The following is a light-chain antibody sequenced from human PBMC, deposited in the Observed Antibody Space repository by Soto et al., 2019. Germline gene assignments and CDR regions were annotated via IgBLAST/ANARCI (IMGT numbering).Light chain of an antibody. Sequence: DIQMTQSPSSLSASVGDRVTITCRASQDIGNDLGWYQQKPGKAPKRLIYAASSLQSGVPSRFSGSGSGTECTLTISSLQPEDFATYYCLQHNTYPLTFGGGTKVEIK. CDR2: AAS. J-gene: IGKJ4*01. CDR1: QDIGND. V-gene: IGKV1-17*01. CDR3: LQHNTYPLT.